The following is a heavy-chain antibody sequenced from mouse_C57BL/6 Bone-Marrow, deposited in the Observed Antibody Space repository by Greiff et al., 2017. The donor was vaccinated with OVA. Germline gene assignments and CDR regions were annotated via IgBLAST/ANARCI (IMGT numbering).Heavy chain of an antibody. Sequence: QVQLQQSGPELVKPGASVKISCKASGYAFSSSWMNWVKQRPGKGLEWIGRLYPGDGDTNYNGKFKGKATLTADKSSSTAYMQLSSLTSEDSAVYFCAREDYDRYFDVWGTGTTVTVSS. CDR1: GYAFSSSW. D-gene: IGHD2-4*01. J-gene: IGHJ1*03. V-gene: IGHV1-82*01. CDR2: LYPGDGDT. CDR3: AREDYDRYFDV.